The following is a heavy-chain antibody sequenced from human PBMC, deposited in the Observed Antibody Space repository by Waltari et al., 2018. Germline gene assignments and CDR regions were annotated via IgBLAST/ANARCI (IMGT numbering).Heavy chain of an antibody. J-gene: IGHJ4*02. Sequence: QVQLVQSVAAVKKPVSSVKVSCKASGGIFVSYALSWVRQAPGQGLEWMGGIIPILGIANYAQKFQGRDMITADESTSTVYMELRSLRSEDTAVYYCASLGYWGQGTMVTVSS. D-gene: IGHD3-16*01. CDR2: IIPILGIA. CDR1: GGIFVSYA. CDR3: ASLGY. V-gene: IGHV1-69*04.